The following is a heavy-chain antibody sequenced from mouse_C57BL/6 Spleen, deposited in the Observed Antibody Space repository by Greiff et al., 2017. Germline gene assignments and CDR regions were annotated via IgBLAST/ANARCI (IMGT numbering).Heavy chain of an antibody. J-gene: IGHJ3*01. CDR3: AREAGWDVLFAY. Sequence: VQLQQPGAELVKPGASVQLSCKASGYTFTSYWMHWVKQRPGQGLEWIGMIHPNSGSTNYNEKFKSKATLTVDKSSSTAYMQLSSLTSEDSAVYYCAREAGWDVLFAYWGQGTLVTVSA. V-gene: IGHV1-64*01. CDR2: IHPNSGST. D-gene: IGHD4-1*01. CDR1: GYTFTSYW.